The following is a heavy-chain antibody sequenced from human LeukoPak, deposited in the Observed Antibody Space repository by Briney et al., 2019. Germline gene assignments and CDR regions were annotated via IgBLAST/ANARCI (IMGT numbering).Heavy chain of an antibody. Sequence: PSETLSLTCAVYGGSFSGHYCSWIRQPPGKGLEWIGEISHSGSTDYNPSLKSRVTISVDTSKNQFSLKVSSVTAADTAVYYCARGPPYSSSWYGYWGQGTLVTVSS. CDR3: ARGPPYSSSWYGY. CDR2: ISHSGST. J-gene: IGHJ4*02. CDR1: GGSFSGHY. V-gene: IGHV4-34*01. D-gene: IGHD6-13*01.